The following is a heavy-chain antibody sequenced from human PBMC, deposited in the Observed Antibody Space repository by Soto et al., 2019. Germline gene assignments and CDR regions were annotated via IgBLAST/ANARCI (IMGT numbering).Heavy chain of an antibody. V-gene: IGHV4-34*01. CDR1: GGSFSGYY. J-gene: IGHJ4*02. D-gene: IGHD3-3*01. CDR2: INHSGST. CDR3: ARGRLWSGYYPYDY. Sequence: QVQLQQWGAGLLKPSETLSLTCAVYGGSFSGYYWSWIGQPPGKGLEWIGEINHSGSTNYNPSLKSRVTISVDTSKNQFSLKLSSVTAADTAVYYCARGRLWSGYYPYDYWGQGTLVTVSS.